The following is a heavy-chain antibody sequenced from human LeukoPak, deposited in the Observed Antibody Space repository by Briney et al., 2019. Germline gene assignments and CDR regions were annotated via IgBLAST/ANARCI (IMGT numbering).Heavy chain of an antibody. J-gene: IGHJ5*02. CDR3: ARTRTLPIAGGFDT. CDR2: ISTDGSST. CDR1: GFTFSSYW. Sequence: PGGSLRLSCAASGFTFSSYWMHWVRQGPGKGLVWVSRISTDGSSTDYADSVKGRFTISRENAKNTLYLQMNSLRAEDTAVYYCARTRTLPIAGGFDTWGQGSLVTVSP. D-gene: IGHD3-16*01. V-gene: IGHV3-74*01.